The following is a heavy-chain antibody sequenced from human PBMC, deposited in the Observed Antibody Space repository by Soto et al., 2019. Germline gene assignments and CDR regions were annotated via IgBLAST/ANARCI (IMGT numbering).Heavy chain of an antibody. V-gene: IGHV4-34*01. CDR3: ARQHVRGRTIAGAAEF. D-gene: IGHD1-26*01. J-gene: IGHJ4*02. Sequence: EPLSLTCADYGNFLSGYYWSRIRQPPGKALEGIGEINHSGNTNYNPSLKSRVTISVDTSKNQLFLNLSSVTAADTAMYYCARQHVRGRTIAGAAEFWGQGTLVTVPS. CDR2: INHSGNT. CDR1: GNFLSGYY.